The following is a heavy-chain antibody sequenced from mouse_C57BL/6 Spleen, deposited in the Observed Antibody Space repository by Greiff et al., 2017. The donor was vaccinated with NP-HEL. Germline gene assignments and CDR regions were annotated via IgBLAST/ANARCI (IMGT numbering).Heavy chain of an antibody. CDR3: ARSAYYGAMDY. J-gene: IGHJ4*01. CDR1: GYAFSSSW. Sequence: VQLQQSGPELVKPGASVKISCKASGYAFSSSWMNWVKQRPGKGLEWIGRIYPGDGDTNYNGKFKGKATLTADKSSSTAYMQLSSLTSEDSAVYFCARSAYYGAMDYWGQGTSVTVSS. V-gene: IGHV1-82*01. CDR2: IYPGDGDT. D-gene: IGHD2-10*01.